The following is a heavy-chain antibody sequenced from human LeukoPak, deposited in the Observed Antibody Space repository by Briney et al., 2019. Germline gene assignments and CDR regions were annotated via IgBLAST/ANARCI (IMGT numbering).Heavy chain of an antibody. V-gene: IGHV1-2*02. CDR1: GYTFTGYY. CDR3: ARGSESGSYYSGYDGSFDM. J-gene: IGHJ3*02. CDR2: INPKSGGT. Sequence: AASVKVSCKASGYTFTGYYIHRVRQAPGQGLEWMGWINPKSGGTNYAQRFQGRVTMTRDTSISTAYMELSSLRSDDTAVYYCARGSESGSYYSGYDGSFDMWGQGTMVTVSS. D-gene: IGHD1-26*01.